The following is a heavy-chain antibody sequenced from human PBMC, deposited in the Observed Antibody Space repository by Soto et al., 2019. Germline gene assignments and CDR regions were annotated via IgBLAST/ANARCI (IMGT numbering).Heavy chain of an antibody. CDR2: ISAYNGNT. CDR1: GYTFISYG. Sequence: ASVKVSCKASGYTFISYGISWVRQAPGQGLEWVGWISAYNGNTKYAQKFQGRVTMTTDTSTSTAYMEQRSLRSDDTALYYFARVPENFSPSGRYFSFDYWGQGTLVTVSS. D-gene: IGHD1-26*01. J-gene: IGHJ4*02. V-gene: IGHV1-18*01. CDR3: ARVPENFSPSGRYFSFDY.